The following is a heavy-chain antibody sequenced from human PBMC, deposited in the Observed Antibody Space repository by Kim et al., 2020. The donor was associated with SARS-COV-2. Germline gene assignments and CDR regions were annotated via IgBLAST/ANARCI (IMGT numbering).Heavy chain of an antibody. CDR3: ARGSAGRRVGTMVRGVYDY. CDR1: GGSFSGYY. J-gene: IGHJ4*02. CDR2: INHSGST. V-gene: IGHV4-34*01. Sequence: SETLSLTCAVYGGSFSGYYWSWIRQPPGKGLEWIGEINHSGSTNYNPSLKSRVTISVDTSKNQFSLKLSSVTAADTAVYYCARGSAGRRVGTMVRGVYDYWGQGTLVTVSS. D-gene: IGHD3-10*01.